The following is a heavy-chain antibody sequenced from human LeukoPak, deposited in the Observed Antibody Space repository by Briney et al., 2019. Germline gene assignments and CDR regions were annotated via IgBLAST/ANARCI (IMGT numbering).Heavy chain of an antibody. V-gene: IGHV4-39*07. CDR1: GGSIGSILHY. J-gene: IGHJ6*03. D-gene: IGHD4-23*01. CDR2: MYYSGTA. CDR3: ARKRVGNYYFYMDV. Sequence: SETLSLTCTVSGGSIGSILHYWGWVRQPPGKGLEWIGSMYYSGTAYYNPSLKSRVTISLDASRKQFSLGLSSVTAADTAVYYCARKRVGNYYFYMDVWGKGTTVTVSS.